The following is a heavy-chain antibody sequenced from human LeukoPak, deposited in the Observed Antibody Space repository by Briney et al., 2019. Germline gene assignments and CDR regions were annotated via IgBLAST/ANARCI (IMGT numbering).Heavy chain of an antibody. CDR2: IYYSGST. D-gene: IGHD6-13*01. CDR3: ARDTVYSSSWYGADY. V-gene: IGHV4-59*12. CDR1: GGSISSYY. Sequence: SETLSLTCTVSGGSISSYYWSWIRQPPGKGLEWIGYIYYSGSTNYNPSLKSRVTISVDRSKNQFSLKLSSVTAADTAVYYCARDTVYSSSWYGADYWGQGTLVTVSS. J-gene: IGHJ4*02.